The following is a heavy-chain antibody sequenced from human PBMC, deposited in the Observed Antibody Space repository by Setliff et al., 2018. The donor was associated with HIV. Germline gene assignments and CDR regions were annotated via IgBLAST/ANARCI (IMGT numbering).Heavy chain of an antibody. V-gene: IGHV1-8*02. CDR3: ASGKGVVGVVITDGLDV. CDR2: MNPNSGVT. CDR1: GHTFSNSD. J-gene: IGHJ6*04. Sequence: ASVKVSCKASGHTFSNSDIHWVRRATGQGLEWMGWMNPNSGVTGYALKFHDRVTMTGDTSISTAYLELRSLTSEDTAVYYCASGKGVVGVVITDGLDVWGKGTTVTVSS. D-gene: IGHD3-10*01.